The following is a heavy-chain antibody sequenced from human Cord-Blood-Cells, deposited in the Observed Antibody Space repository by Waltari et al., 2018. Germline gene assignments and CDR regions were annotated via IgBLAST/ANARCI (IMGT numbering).Heavy chain of an antibody. J-gene: IGHJ6*02. Sequence: QVQRVQSGAKVQKLGSPGKVSCKAAGGTSSSYEISWVRKAPGQGLEWMGGIIPIFGTANYAQKFQGRVTITADESTSTAYMELSSLRSEDTAVYYCARDGYSGSYYYGMDVWGQGTTVTVSS. CDR2: IIPIFGTA. V-gene: IGHV1-69*01. CDR1: GGTSSSYE. CDR3: ARDGYSGSYYYGMDV. D-gene: IGHD1-26*01.